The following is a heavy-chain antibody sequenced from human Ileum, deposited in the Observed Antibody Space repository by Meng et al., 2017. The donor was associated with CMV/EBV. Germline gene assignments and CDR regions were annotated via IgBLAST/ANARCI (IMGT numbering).Heavy chain of an antibody. CDR1: G. V-gene: IGHV7-4-1*02. D-gene: IGHD1-26*01. CDR2: ITTHTVTP. J-gene: IGHJ4*02. CDR3: ARTSYIVGVTDLDN. Sequence: GMKGRRAAPGRGRKLVGWITTHTVTPTYAQCFRGRLVFSVDTSGSTAYLQTSSLKADDTAEYYCARTSYIVGVTDLDNWGQGTLVTVSS.